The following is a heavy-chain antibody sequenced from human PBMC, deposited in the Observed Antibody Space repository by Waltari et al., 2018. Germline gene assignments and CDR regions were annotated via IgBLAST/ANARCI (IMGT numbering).Heavy chain of an antibody. V-gene: IGHV4-34*01. CDR2: INHSEST. CDR3: ARAVRYCSSTSCFYYYYYGMDV. J-gene: IGHJ6*02. Sequence: QVQLQQRGAGLLKTSETLSLTCAVHGGSFSGSYWSWIRQPPGKGLEWVGEINHSESTNYNPSLKSRVTISVDTSKNQFSLKLSSVTAADTAVYYCARAVRYCSSTSCFYYYYYGMDVWGQGTTVTVSS. D-gene: IGHD2-2*01. CDR1: GGSFSGSY.